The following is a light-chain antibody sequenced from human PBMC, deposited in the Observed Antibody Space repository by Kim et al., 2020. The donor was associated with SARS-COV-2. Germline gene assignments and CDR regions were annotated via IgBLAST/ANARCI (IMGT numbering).Light chain of an antibody. V-gene: IGLV3-19*01. Sequence: SYELTQDPVVSVALGQTVRITCQGDSLRSYYATWYQQKPGQAPLLVIYGKNNRPSGIPDRFSGSSSGSTASLTITGAQAEDEADYYCNSRDNSDNHVLFG. CDR3: NSRDNSDNHVL. CDR1: SLRSYY. J-gene: IGLJ1*01. CDR2: GKN.